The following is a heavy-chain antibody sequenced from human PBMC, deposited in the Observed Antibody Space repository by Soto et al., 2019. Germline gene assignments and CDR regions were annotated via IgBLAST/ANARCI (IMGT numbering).Heavy chain of an antibody. V-gene: IGHV4-59*08. D-gene: IGHD2-2*02. J-gene: IGHJ6*03. CDR3: ARINIHPGALPYYYYMDV. CDR1: GGSISSYY. CDR2: IYYSGST. Sequence: QVQLQESGPGLVKPSETLSLTCTVSGGSISSYYWSWIRQPPGKGLEWIGYIYYSGSTNYNPSIMSRVTISVDTSKTHFSMKLSSVTASDTAVYYCARINIHPGALPYYYYMDVWGKGTTVTVSS.